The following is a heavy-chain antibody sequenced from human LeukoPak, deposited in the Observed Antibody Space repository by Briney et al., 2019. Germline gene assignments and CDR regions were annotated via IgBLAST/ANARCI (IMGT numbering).Heavy chain of an antibody. J-gene: IGHJ4*02. CDR3: AKEYSSSGYFDY. Sequence: GGSLRLSCTASGFTFSIYAISWVRQAPGKGLEWVSAISGSGGKTYYTDSVKGRFTITRDNSKNTLYLQMNSLRAEDTAVYYCAKEYSSSGYFDYWGQGTLVTVSS. D-gene: IGHD6-13*01. V-gene: IGHV3-23*01. CDR1: GFTFSIYA. CDR2: ISGSGGKT.